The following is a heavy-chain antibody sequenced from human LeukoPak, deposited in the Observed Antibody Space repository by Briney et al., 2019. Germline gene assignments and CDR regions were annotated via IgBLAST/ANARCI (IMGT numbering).Heavy chain of an antibody. CDR3: VKDLGRYRNNCFDY. D-gene: IGHD1-26*01. V-gene: IGHV3-23*01. J-gene: IGHJ4*02. CDR1: GCTFSSYA. Sequence: GGSRRLSWAASGCTFSSYAMSWVRQAPEKGLEWVSTISGSGGGTYYADSVKGRFTISRDDSKNTLYLQMNSLRAEDTAVYYCVKDLGRYRNNCFDYWGQGTLVTVSS. CDR2: ISGSGGGT.